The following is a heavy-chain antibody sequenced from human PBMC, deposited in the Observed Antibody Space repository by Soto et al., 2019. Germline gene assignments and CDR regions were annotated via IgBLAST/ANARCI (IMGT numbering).Heavy chain of an antibody. V-gene: IGHV3-23*01. D-gene: IGHD4-17*01. Sequence: GGSLRLSCAASGFIFSTYAMNWVRQAPGKGLEWVSAISSSGDSTYYAESVRGRFSISRDNSINTLYLQMRSLRPEDTAVYYCAHPRGYGVFDAVDIWGQGTMVTVS. CDR3: AHPRGYGVFDAVDI. J-gene: IGHJ3*02. CDR1: GFIFSTYA. CDR2: ISSSGDST.